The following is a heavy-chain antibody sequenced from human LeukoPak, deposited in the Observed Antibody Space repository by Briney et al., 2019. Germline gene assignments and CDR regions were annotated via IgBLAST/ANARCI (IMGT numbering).Heavy chain of an antibody. V-gene: IGHV3-21*01. Sequence: PGGSLRLSCAASGFTFSSYSMNWVRQAPGKGLEWVSSISSSSSYIYYADSVKGRFTISRDNAKNSLYLQMNSLRAEDTAVYYCARDSPARRDGDYEDFDYWGQGTLVTVSS. CDR1: GFTFSSYS. D-gene: IGHD4-17*01. J-gene: IGHJ4*02. CDR3: ARDSPARRDGDYEDFDY. CDR2: ISSSSSYI.